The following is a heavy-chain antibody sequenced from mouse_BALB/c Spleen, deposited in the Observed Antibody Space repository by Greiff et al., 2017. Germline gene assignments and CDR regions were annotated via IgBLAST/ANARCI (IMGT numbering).Heavy chain of an antibody. Sequence: EVQVVESGAELVKPGASVKLSCTASGFNIKDTYMHWVKQRPEQGLEWIGRIDPANGNTKYDPKFQGKATITADTSSNTAYLQLSSLTSEDTAVYYCARDGYDVSYFDYWGQGTTLTVSS. CDR1: GFNIKDTY. D-gene: IGHD2-14*01. V-gene: IGHV14-3*02. CDR2: IDPANGNT. J-gene: IGHJ2*01. CDR3: ARDGYDVSYFDY.